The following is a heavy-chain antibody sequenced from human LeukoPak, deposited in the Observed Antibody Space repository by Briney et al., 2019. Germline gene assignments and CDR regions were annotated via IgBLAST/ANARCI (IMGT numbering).Heavy chain of an antibody. D-gene: IGHD6-6*01. CDR2: IKPDSGGT. CDR3: ATQESTNSSTDY. V-gene: IGHV1-2*02. Sequence: ASVKVSCKASGYTFTAYYMHWVRQAPGQGLEWMGWIKPDSGGTNYGKKFQGRVTMTRDTSISTAYMELSRLRSDDPAVYYCATQESTNSSTDYWGQGTLVTVSS. J-gene: IGHJ4*02. CDR1: GYTFTAYY.